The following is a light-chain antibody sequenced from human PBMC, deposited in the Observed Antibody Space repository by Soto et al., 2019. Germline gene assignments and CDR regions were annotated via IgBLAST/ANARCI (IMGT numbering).Light chain of an antibody. CDR1: SSDVGGYNS. Sequence: QSALTQPASVSGSPGQSITISCTGTSSDVGGYNSVSWYQQHPGKAPKLVIYDVGNRPSGVSDRFSGSKSGNTASLTISGLQAEDEAEYYCRSYTSSSTYVFGGGTKVTVL. CDR3: RSYTSSSTYV. J-gene: IGLJ1*01. V-gene: IGLV2-14*01. CDR2: DVG.